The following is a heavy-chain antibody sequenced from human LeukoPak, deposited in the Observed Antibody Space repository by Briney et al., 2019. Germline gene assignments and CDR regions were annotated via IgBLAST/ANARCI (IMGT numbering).Heavy chain of an antibody. CDR3: ARGKGSGWTFDY. V-gene: IGHV4-59*12. CDR1: GGSISSYY. CDR2: IYYTGST. J-gene: IGHJ4*02. Sequence: PSETLSLTCTVSGGSISSYYWNWIRQPPGKGLEWIGFIYYTGSTSYNPSLKSRATISVDTSKNQFSLKLSSVTAADTAVYYCARGKGSGWTFDYWGQGTLVTVSS. D-gene: IGHD6-19*01.